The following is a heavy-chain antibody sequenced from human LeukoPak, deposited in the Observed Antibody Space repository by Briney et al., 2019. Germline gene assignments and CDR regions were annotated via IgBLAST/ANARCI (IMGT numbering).Heavy chain of an antibody. V-gene: IGHV4-4*07. CDR3: ARWDRGTGQFDY. CDR2: IYTSGST. J-gene: IGHJ4*02. Sequence: PSETLSLTCTVSGGSISSYYWSWIRQPAGKGLDWIGRIYTSGSTNYNPSLKSRATMSVDTSKNQFSLKLSSVTAADTAVYYCARWDRGTGQFDYWGQGTLVTVSS. CDR1: GGSISSYY. D-gene: IGHD1-26*01.